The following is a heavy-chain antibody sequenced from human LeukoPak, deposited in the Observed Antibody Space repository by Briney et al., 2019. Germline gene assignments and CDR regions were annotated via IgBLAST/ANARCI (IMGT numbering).Heavy chain of an antibody. CDR1: GLITDDYA. V-gene: IGHV3-43*02. Sequence: GGSLRLSCAAPGLITDDYATHWVRQAPGKGLEWVSLISGDGGSTFYADSVRGRFTISRDNSKNSLSLQMSSLRSEDTALYFCVRESETSGWFDHWGQGTLVTVSS. J-gene: IGHJ5*02. D-gene: IGHD6-25*01. CDR3: VRESETSGWFDH. CDR2: ISGDGGST.